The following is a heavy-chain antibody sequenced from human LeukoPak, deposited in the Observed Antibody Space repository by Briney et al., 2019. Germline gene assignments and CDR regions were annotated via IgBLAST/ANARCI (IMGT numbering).Heavy chain of an antibody. CDR2: IWYDGSNK. CDR1: GFTFSSYG. CDR3: ARGASVLLRFGEFQNWFDP. D-gene: IGHD3-10*01. J-gene: IGHJ5*02. Sequence: GGSLRLSCAASGFTFSSYGMHWVRQAPGKGLEWVAVIWYDGSNKYYADSVKGRFTISRDNSKNTLYLQMNSLRAEDTAVYYCARGASVLLRFGEFQNWFDPWGQGTLVTVSS. V-gene: IGHV3-33*01.